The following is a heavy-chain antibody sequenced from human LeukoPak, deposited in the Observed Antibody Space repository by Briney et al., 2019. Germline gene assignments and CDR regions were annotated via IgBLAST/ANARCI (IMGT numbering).Heavy chain of an antibody. V-gene: IGHV4-34*01. CDR1: GGSFSGYY. CDR2: MNPSGST. J-gene: IGHJ6*03. CDR3: ARGRQDVTMIVVVMTAVSYYLDV. D-gene: IGHD3-22*01. Sequence: SETLSLTCAVYGGSFSGYYWTRIRQTPEKGLEWIGEMNPSGSTNYNPSLKSRVTISVDTSKNQFSLELSSATAADTAVYYCARGRQDVTMIVVVMTAVSYYLDVWGKGTTVTVS.